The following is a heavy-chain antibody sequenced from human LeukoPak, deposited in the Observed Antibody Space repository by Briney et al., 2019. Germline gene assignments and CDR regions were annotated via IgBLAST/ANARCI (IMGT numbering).Heavy chain of an antibody. Sequence: GGSLRLPCAGSGFTFSRYWMSWVRQAPGKGLEWVANIKEDGSEKYYVDSARGRFSISRDNAKNSMYLQMNSLRAEDTAVYYCARVGVEMATSHYFYYMDVWGKGTTVTVSS. CDR1: GFTFSRYW. CDR3: ARVGVEMATSHYFYYMDV. CDR2: IKEDGSEK. D-gene: IGHD5-24*01. V-gene: IGHV3-7*01. J-gene: IGHJ6*03.